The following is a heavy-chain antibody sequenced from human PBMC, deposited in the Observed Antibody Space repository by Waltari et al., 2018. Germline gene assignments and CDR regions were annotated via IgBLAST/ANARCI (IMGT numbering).Heavy chain of an antibody. D-gene: IGHD4-17*01. J-gene: IGHJ4*02. CDR2: IYYSGST. CDR3: ARRTDYGDGDY. V-gene: IGHV4-39*01. Sequence: QLQLQESGPGLVKPSETLSLTCTVSGGSISSSSYYWGWIRQPPGKGLEWIGSIYYSGSTYYNPSLKSRVTISVDTSKNQFSRKLSSVTAADTAVYYCARRTDYGDGDYWGQGTLVTVSS. CDR1: GGSISSSSYY.